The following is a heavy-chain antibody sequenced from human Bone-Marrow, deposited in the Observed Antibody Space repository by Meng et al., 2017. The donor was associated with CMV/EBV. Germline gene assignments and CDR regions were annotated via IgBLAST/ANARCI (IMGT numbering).Heavy chain of an antibody. CDR2: IIPILGIA. V-gene: IGHV1-69*04. D-gene: IGHD1-26*01. CDR1: GGTFSSYT. Sequence: KISCKASGGTFSSYTISWVRQAPGQGLEWMGRIIPILGIANYAQKFQGRVTITADKSTSTAYMELSSLRSEDTAVYYCARDSSGSYYGHWGQGTLVTVSS. J-gene: IGHJ4*02. CDR3: ARDSSGSYYGH.